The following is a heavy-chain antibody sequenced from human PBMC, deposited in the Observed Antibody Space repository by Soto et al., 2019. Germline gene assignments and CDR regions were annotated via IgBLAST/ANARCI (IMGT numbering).Heavy chain of an antibody. CDR2: IDPSDSYT. CDR1: GYSFTSYW. D-gene: IGHD3-3*01. J-gene: IGHJ4*02. Sequence: PGESLKISCKGSGYSFTSYWISWVRQMPGKGLEWMGRIDPSDSYTSYSPSFQGHVTISADKSISTAYLQWSSLKASDTAMYYCARHSLTTYYDFWSGYYTGPDYWGQGTLVTVSS. V-gene: IGHV5-10-1*01. CDR3: ARHSLTTYYDFWSGYYTGPDY.